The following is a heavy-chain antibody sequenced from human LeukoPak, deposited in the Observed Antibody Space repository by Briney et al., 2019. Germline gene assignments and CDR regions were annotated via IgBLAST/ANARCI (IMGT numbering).Heavy chain of an antibody. Sequence: GSLRLSCAASGFAMSSNYMSRVRQAPGKGLEWVSVIYIVGNTYYADSLKGRFTISRDNSKNTLYLQMNSLRADDTAVYYCARGAVTAPDFWGQGTLVTVSS. D-gene: IGHD2-21*02. CDR2: IYIVGNT. J-gene: IGHJ4*02. CDR3: ARGAVTAPDF. CDR1: GFAMSSNY. V-gene: IGHV3-53*01.